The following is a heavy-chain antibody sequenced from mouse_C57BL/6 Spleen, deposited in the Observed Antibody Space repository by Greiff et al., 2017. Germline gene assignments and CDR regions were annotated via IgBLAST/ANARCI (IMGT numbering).Heavy chain of an antibody. CDR3: AREDDYDSGYVDV. J-gene: IGHJ1*03. V-gene: IGHV3-6*01. D-gene: IGHD2-4*01. CDR2: LSYDGSN. CDR1: GYSITSGYY. Sequence: EVQLQESGPGLVKPSQSLSLTCSVTGYSITSGYYWNWIRQFPGNTLEWMGYLSYDGSNNYNPSLKNRISITRDTSKNQFFLKLNSVTTEDTATYYCAREDDYDSGYVDVWCTKTTVTVS.